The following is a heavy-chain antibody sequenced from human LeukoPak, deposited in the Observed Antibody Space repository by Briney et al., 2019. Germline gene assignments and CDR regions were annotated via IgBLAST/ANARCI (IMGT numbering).Heavy chain of an antibody. CDR3: ARGVVYYGF. J-gene: IGHJ4*02. V-gene: IGHV4-34*01. CDR2: INHSGGT. D-gene: IGHD3-10*01. Sequence: SETLSLTCAVYGGSFSGYSWNWIRQPPVKGLEWIGEINHSGGTNYNPSLKSRVTISVDTSKKQFSLKLSSVTAADTAVYYCARGVVYYGFWAQEPRVTVSS. CDR1: GGSFSGYS.